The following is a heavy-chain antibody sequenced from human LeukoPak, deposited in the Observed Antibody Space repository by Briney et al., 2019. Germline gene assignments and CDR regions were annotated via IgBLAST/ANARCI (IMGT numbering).Heavy chain of an antibody. V-gene: IGHV3-30*02. D-gene: IGHD3-10*01. Sequence: GGSLRLSCVASGFTFSSFGMHWVRQAPGKGLEWVAFIRYIGTDECYADSVKGRFTISRDTSKNTLYLQMNNLRPDDTAVYYCAKDLMRDRWFGESWGQGTLVTVSS. CDR3: AKDLMRDRWFGES. CDR1: GFTFSSFG. J-gene: IGHJ5*02. CDR2: IRYIGTDE.